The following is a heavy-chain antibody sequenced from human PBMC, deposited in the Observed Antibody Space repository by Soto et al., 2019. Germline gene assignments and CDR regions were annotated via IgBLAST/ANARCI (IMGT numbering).Heavy chain of an antibody. CDR3: AKRAAGTSFDY. Sequence: PGGSLRLSCAASGFTFSSYDMHWVRQATGKGLEWVSAIGTAGDTYYPGSVKGRFTISRENAKNSLYLQMNSQRDEDTYVYYCAKRAAGTSFDYWGQGTLVTVSS. V-gene: IGHV3-13*04. J-gene: IGHJ4*02. D-gene: IGHD6-13*01. CDR1: GFTFSSYD. CDR2: IGTAGDT.